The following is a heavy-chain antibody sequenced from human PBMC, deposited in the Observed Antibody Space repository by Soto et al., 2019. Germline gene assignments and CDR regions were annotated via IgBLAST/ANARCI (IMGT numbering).Heavy chain of an antibody. J-gene: IGHJ6*02. CDR2: ISHSGST. CDR1: GWSLSDFY. Sequence: SETLSLTCGVYGWSLSDFYWGWIRQPPGQGLECIGEISHSGSTNYNPSLKSRVTISIDTSKNQFSLKLSSVTAADTAMYYCARGLRASYGVRLSYYYYGMDVWGQGTTVTVSS. D-gene: IGHD3-10*01. V-gene: IGHV4-34*01. CDR3: ARGLRASYGVRLSYYYYGMDV.